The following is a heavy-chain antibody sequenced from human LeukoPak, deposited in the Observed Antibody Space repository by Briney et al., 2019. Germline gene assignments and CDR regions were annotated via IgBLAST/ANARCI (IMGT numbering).Heavy chain of an antibody. Sequence: PSETLSLTCAVSGGSISSGGYSWNWIRQPPGKGLEWIGYIYHSGSTYYNPSLKSRVTISVDRSKNQSSLKLNSVTAANTAVYFSARLPITLIGGVIRAHYGMDVWGQGTTVTVSS. CDR1: GGSISSGGYS. V-gene: IGHV4-30-2*01. CDR2: IYHSGST. J-gene: IGHJ6*02. CDR3: ARLPITLIGGVIRAHYGMDV. D-gene: IGHD3-10*01.